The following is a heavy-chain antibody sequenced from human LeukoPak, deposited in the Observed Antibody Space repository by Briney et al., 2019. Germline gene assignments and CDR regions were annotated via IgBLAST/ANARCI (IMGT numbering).Heavy chain of an antibody. V-gene: IGHV4-59*01. CDR1: GASINDYY. CDR2: IYYSGST. J-gene: IGHJ4*02. D-gene: IGHD5-12*01. Sequence: SETLSLTCTVSGASINDYYWSWIRQPPGKGLEWIGFIYYSGSTNYNPSLKSRVTISLDTSKNQFSLKLSSVTAADTAVYYCARGPSGYHNTGGQGTLVTVSS. CDR3: ARGPSGYHNT.